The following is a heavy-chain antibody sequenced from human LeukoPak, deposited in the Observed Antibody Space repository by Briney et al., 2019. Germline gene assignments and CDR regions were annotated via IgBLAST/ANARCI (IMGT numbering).Heavy chain of an antibody. V-gene: IGHV3-21*01. CDR2: IITSSSYI. Sequence: PGGSLRLSCAASGFTFSSYSMNWVRQAPGKGLGWVSSIITSSSYIYYADSVKGRFTISSDNAKNSLYLQMNRLRAEDTAVYYCARDLKDRGGYSYGYYFDYWGQGTLVTVSS. D-gene: IGHD5-18*01. CDR3: ARDLKDRGGYSYGYYFDY. CDR1: GFTFSSYS. J-gene: IGHJ4*02.